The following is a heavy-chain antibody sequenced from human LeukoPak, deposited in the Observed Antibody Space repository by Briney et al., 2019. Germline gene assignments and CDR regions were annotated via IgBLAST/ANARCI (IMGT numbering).Heavy chain of an antibody. CDR3: ASRPYCGGDCYDDALDI. Sequence: PGGSLRLSCAASGFTFSSYAMSWVRQAPGKGLEWVSAISGSGGSTYYADSVKGRYTISRDNSKNTLYLQMNSLRAEDTAVYYCASRPYCGGDCYDDALDIWGQGTMVTVSS. CDR1: GFTFSSYA. D-gene: IGHD2-21*02. CDR2: ISGSGGST. J-gene: IGHJ3*02. V-gene: IGHV3-23*01.